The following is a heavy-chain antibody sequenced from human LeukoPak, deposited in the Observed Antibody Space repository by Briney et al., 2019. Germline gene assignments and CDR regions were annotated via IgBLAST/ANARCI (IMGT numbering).Heavy chain of an antibody. CDR2: INHSGST. Sequence: SETLSLTCAVYGGSFSGYYWSWIRQPPGKGLEWIGEINHSGSTSYNPSLKSRVTISVDTSKNQFSLKLSSVTAADTAAYYCARGATLRYFDYWGQGTLVTVSS. J-gene: IGHJ4*02. D-gene: IGHD3-9*01. CDR3: ARGATLRYFDY. V-gene: IGHV4-34*01. CDR1: GGSFSGYY.